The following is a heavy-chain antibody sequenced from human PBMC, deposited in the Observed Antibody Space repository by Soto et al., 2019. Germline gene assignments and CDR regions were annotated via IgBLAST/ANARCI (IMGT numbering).Heavy chain of an antibody. J-gene: IGHJ4*02. D-gene: IGHD7-27*01. CDR3: ARERGSNWGSRGYFDY. CDR2: ISSSSSYI. CDR1: GFTFSSYS. V-gene: IGHV3-21*01. Sequence: GGSLRLSCAASGFTFSSYSMNWVRQAPGKGLEWVSSISSSSSYIYYADSVKVRLTISRDNAKNSLYVQMNSLRAEDTAVYYCARERGSNWGSRGYFDYWGQGTLVTVSS.